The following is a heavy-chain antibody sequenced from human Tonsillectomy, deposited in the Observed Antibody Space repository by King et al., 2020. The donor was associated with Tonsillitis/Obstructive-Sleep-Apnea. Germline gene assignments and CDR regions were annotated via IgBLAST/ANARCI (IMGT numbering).Heavy chain of an antibody. CDR1: GGSFSGYY. J-gene: IGHJ5*02. CDR3: ARGRLIVVVPAAMGRWYNWFDP. CDR2: INHSGST. Sequence: VQLQQWGAGLLKPSETLSLTCAVYGGSFSGYYWSWIRQPPGKGLEWIGEINHSGSTNYNPSLKSRVTISGDTSKNQFSLKLSSVTAADTAVYYCARGRLIVVVPAAMGRWYNWFDPWGQGTLVTVSS. V-gene: IGHV4-34*01. D-gene: IGHD2-2*01.